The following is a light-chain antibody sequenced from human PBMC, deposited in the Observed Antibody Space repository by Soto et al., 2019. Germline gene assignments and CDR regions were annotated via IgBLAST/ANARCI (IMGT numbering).Light chain of an antibody. CDR1: RSDVGGYNY. CDR3: GTYTPYTIPQQD. CDR2: DVS. J-gene: IGLJ1*01. V-gene: IGLV2-14*01. Sequence: SELNKPASVSGSPARSITISCTGNRSDVGGYNYVSWYQQPPGKAPKFMIYDVSTRPSGGSNRFSVSKSGNTASLPISGPQAEDEFFNDSGTYTPYTIPQQDFGTGTMVPVL.